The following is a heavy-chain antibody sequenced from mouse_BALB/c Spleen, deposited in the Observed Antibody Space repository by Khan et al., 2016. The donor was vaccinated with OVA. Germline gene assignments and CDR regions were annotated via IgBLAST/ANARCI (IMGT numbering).Heavy chain of an antibody. Sequence: VQLKESGGDLVKPGGSLKLSCAASGFTFSSYSMSWVRQTPDKRLEWVATISSGGDYTYYPDSVKGRFTISRDNAKNTLYLQLSSLKSEDTAMXYGASHLTGSFAYWGQGTMVTVSA. V-gene: IGHV5-6*01. D-gene: IGHD4-1*01. CDR2: ISSGGDYT. CDR3: ASHLTGSFAY. J-gene: IGHJ3*01. CDR1: GFTFSSYS.